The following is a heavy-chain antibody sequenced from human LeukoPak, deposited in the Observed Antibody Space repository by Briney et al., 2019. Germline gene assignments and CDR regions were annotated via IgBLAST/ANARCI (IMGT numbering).Heavy chain of an antibody. J-gene: IGHJ4*02. CDR2: IQSKTDGGTT. CDR1: GFTFSNTW. D-gene: IGHD3-10*01. V-gene: IGHV3-15*01. Sequence: PGGSLRLSCAASGFTFSNTWMNWVRQAPGKGLEWVGRIQSKTDGGTTEYAAPVKGRFTISRDDSKTTPYLQMNSLKTEDTAVYYCATLTVRGVINIWGQGTLVTVSS. CDR3: ATLTVRGVINI.